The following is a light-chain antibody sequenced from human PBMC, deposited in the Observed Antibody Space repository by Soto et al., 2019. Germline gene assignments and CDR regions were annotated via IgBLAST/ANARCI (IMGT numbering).Light chain of an antibody. CDR3: QAWDSSTVV. Sequence: SYELTQPPSVSVSPGQTASITCTGDKLDDKYACCYQQKPGQSPVLVIYQDSKRPSGIPERFSGSNSGNTATLTISGTQAMDEADYCCQAWDSSTVVFGGGTKVTVL. CDR1: KLDDKY. CDR2: QDS. J-gene: IGLJ2*01. V-gene: IGLV3-1*01.